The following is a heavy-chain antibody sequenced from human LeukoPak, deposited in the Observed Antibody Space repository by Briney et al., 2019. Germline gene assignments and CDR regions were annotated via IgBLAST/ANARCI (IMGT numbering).Heavy chain of an antibody. CDR2: IYYSGST. CDR1: GGSISSGGYS. CDR3: ARDIDY. V-gene: IGHV4-31*03. J-gene: IGHJ4*02. Sequence: SETLSLTCTVSGGSISSGGYSWSWIRQHPGKGLEWIGYIYYSGSTYYNPSLKSRVTISVDTSENQFSLKLNSVTVADTAVYYCARDIDYWGQGTLVTVSS.